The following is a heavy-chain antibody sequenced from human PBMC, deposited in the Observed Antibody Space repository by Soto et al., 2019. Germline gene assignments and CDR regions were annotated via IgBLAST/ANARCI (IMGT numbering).Heavy chain of an antibody. J-gene: IGHJ4*02. CDR3: ARGLYSGDN. Sequence: QVRLVQSGAEVKKPGASVKVSCKASGYIFTNYYIHWVRQAPGQGLEWMAIINPNGGSTNCAQEFQGRITLTRDTSTSTVYMDLSSLTSEDTAVYYCARGLYSGDNWGQGTLVTVSS. CDR1: GYIFTNYY. CDR2: INPNGGST. D-gene: IGHD2-21*01. V-gene: IGHV1-46*01.